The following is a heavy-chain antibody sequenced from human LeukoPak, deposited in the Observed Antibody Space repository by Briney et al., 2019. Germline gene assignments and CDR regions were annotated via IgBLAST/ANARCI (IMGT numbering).Heavy chain of an antibody. D-gene: IGHD1-1*01. CDR1: GGSMTSNIYY. V-gene: IGHV4-39*01. Sequence: PSETLSLTCTVSGGSMTSNIYYWGWIRQPPGKGLEWIGSILYSGNTYYNPSLKSRVTISVDTAKNQFSLNLRSATGADTAVYYCARHFRYGWNEPFGYWGQGSLVTVSS. CDR3: ARHFRYGWNEPFGY. J-gene: IGHJ4*02. CDR2: ILYSGNT.